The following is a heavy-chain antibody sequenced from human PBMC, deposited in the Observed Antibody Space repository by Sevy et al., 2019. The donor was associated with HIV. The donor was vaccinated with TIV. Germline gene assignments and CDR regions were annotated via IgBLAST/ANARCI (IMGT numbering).Heavy chain of an antibody. Sequence: GGSLRLSCAASGFTFSSYAMNWVRQAPGKGLEWASSGSGGNTYYADSVKGRFTISRDSSKNTVSLQMNSLRAEDSAIYYCAKGTLIGAAGLDAFDIWGQGTKVTVSS. D-gene: IGHD6-13*01. V-gene: IGHV3-23*01. J-gene: IGHJ3*02. CDR2: SGSGGNT. CDR1: GFTFSSYA. CDR3: AKGTLIGAAGLDAFDI.